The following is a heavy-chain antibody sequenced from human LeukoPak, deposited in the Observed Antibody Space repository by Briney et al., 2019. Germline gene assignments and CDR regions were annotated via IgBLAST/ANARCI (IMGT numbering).Heavy chain of an antibody. Sequence: ASVKVSCKASGYTFTGFYIHWVRQAPGQGIEWMGWIKPSSGGTNYAQNFQGRVTMTRDTSINTAYMELSRLRSDDTAVYYSARDLMVRGPMDVWGKGTTVTVSS. V-gene: IGHV1-2*02. CDR1: GYTFTGFY. CDR2: IKPSSGGT. J-gene: IGHJ6*03. D-gene: IGHD3-10*01. CDR3: ARDLMVRGPMDV.